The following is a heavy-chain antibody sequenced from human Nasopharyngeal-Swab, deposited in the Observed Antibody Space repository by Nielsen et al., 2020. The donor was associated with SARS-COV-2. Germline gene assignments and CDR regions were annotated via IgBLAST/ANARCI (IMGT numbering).Heavy chain of an antibody. V-gene: IGHV4-34*01. CDR3: ARGGGTGMLITLNYYYYGMDV. CDR1: GGSFSGYY. J-gene: IGHJ6*02. Sequence: SETLSLTCAVYGGSFSGYYWSWIRQPPGKGLEWIGEINHSGSTNYNPSLKSRVTISVDTSKNQFSLKLSSVTAADTAVYYCARGGGTGMLITLNYYYYGMDVWGQGTTVTVSS. CDR2: INHSGST. D-gene: IGHD3-16*01.